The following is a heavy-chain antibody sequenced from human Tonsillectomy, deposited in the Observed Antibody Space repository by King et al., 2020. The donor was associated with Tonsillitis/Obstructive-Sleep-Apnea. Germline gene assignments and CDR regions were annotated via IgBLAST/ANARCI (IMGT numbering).Heavy chain of an antibody. CDR3: ARDDADSSSSPYNWFDP. D-gene: IGHD6-6*01. J-gene: IGHJ5*02. V-gene: IGHV1-18*01. CDR1: GYTFTSYG. Sequence: QLVQSGAEVKKPGASVKVSCKASGYTFTSYGISWVRQAPGQGLEWMGWISAYNGNTNYAQKLQGRVTMTTDTSTSTAYMGLRSLRSDDTAVYYCARDDADSSSSPYNWFDPWGQGTLVTVSS. CDR2: ISAYNGNT.